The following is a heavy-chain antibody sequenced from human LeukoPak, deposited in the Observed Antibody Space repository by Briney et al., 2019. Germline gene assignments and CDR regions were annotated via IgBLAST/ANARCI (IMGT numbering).Heavy chain of an antibody. Sequence: ASVKVSCKASGGTFSSYAISWVRQAPGQGLEWMGGIIPIFGTANYAQKFQGRVTITTDESTSTAYMELSSLRSEDTAVYYCARARAVAGPGDYYYYMDVWGKGTTVTVSS. V-gene: IGHV1-69*05. CDR3: ARARAVAGPGDYYYYMDV. CDR2: IIPIFGTA. D-gene: IGHD6-19*01. CDR1: GGTFSSYA. J-gene: IGHJ6*03.